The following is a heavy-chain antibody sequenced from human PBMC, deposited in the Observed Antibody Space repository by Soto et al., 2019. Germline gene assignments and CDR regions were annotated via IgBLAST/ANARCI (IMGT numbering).Heavy chain of an antibody. J-gene: IGHJ4*02. Sequence: EVQLVESGGGLVQPGGSLRLSCAASGFNFRTYWMSWVCQAPGKGLEWVANIKEDGSDKYYVDSVKGRLTVSRDNAKNLLYLQLNSLRAEDTAVYYCAREGFSYGPKGAVFDHWGQGSLVTVSS. CDR1: GFNFRTYW. D-gene: IGHD5-18*01. CDR3: AREGFSYGPKGAVFDH. V-gene: IGHV3-7*03. CDR2: IKEDGSDK.